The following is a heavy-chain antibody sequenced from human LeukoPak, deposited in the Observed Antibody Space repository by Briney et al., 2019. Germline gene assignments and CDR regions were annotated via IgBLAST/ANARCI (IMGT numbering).Heavy chain of an antibody. D-gene: IGHD3-16*01. CDR2: ISYDGSDR. V-gene: IGHV3-30*03. CDR1: GFTFSSYG. J-gene: IGHJ6*02. Sequence: GGSLRLSCVASGFTFSSYGMHWVRQAPGKGPEWVAVISYDGSDRYYANFVKGRFTISRDNAKNSLYLQMSNLRAEDTAVYFCARGGGLDVWGQGATVTVSS. CDR3: ARGGGLDV.